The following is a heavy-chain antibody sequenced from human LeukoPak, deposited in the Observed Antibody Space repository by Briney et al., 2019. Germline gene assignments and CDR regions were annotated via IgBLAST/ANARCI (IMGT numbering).Heavy chain of an antibody. CDR2: INHSGST. CDR3: ARGGNDFWSGYYSYYYYGMDV. Sequence: GSLRLSCAASGFTFSSYAMSWIRQPPGKGLEWIGEINHSGSTNYNPSLKSRVTISVDTSKNQFSLKLSSVTAADTAVYYCARGGNDFWSGYYSYYYYGMDVWGQGTTVTVSS. D-gene: IGHD3-3*01. J-gene: IGHJ6*02. CDR1: GFTFSSYA. V-gene: IGHV4-34*01.